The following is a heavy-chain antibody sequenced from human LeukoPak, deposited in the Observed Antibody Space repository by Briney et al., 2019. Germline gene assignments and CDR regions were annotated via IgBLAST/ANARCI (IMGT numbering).Heavy chain of an antibody. CDR2: ISYDGSNK. D-gene: IGHD4-23*01. Sequence: GGSLRLSCAASGFTFSSYGMHWVRQAPGKGLEWVAVISYDGSNKYYADSVKGRFTISRDNSKNTLYLQMNSLRAEDTAVYYCAKDAGYGGNSEVFDYWGQGTLVSVSS. CDR1: GFTFSSYG. J-gene: IGHJ4*02. CDR3: AKDAGYGGNSEVFDY. V-gene: IGHV3-30*18.